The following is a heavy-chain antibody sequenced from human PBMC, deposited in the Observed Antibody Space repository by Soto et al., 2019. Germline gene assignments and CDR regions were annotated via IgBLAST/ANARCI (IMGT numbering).Heavy chain of an antibody. Sequence: ESGPTLVNPTETPTLTCNVSGFSLHNDKKGVAWIRQPPGKALEGRAHIFSNDEKFYRSSLRSRLTISKDTSTSQVVLTVTNMDPVDTATYFCARMVRLVGATFFFDSWGHGTLVTVSS. J-gene: IGHJ4*01. CDR2: IFSNDEK. D-gene: IGHD1-26*01. CDR3: ARMVRLVGATFFFDS. CDR1: GFSLHNDKKG. V-gene: IGHV2-26*01.